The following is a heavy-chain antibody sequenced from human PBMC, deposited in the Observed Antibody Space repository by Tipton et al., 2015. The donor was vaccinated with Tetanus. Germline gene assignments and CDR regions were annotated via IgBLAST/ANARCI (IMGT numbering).Heavy chain of an antibody. CDR1: GYSFTSYW. J-gene: IGHJ3*02. CDR2: IYPGDSDT. V-gene: IGHV5-51*01. Sequence: VQLVQSGAEVKKPGESLKISCKGSGYSFTSYWIGWVRQMPGKGLEWMGIIYPGDSDTRYSPSFQGQVTISADKSISTAYLQWSSLRASDPAMYYCASPQGQGRWSPSLAFDIWGQGKMVTASS. D-gene: IGHD4-23*01. CDR3: ASPQGQGRWSPSLAFDI.